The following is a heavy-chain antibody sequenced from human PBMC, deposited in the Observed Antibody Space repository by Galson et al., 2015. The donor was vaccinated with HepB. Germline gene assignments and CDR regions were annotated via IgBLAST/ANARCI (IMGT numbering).Heavy chain of an antibody. CDR1: GFTFTSSA. CDR2: IVVGSGNT. CDR3: AAPSGGGSYYGFDY. J-gene: IGHJ4*02. D-gene: IGHD1-26*01. V-gene: IGHV1-58*01. Sequence: SVKVSCKASGFTFTSSAVQWVRQARGQRLEWIGWIVVGSGNTNYAQKFQERVTITRDMSTSTAYMELSSLRSEDTAVYYCAAPSGGGSYYGFDYWGQGTLVTVSS.